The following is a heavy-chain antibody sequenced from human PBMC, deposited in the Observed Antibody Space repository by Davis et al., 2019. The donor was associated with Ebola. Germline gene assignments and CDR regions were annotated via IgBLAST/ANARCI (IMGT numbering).Heavy chain of an antibody. J-gene: IGHJ5*02. V-gene: IGHV4-59*08. CDR1: GGSISSYY. Sequence: SETLSLTCTVSGGSISSYYWSWIRQPPGKGLEWIGYIFYSGSTSYNPSLKSRVIISVDTSKNQISLILHSVTAADTAVYYCARHGGYRAEIEPWGQGTQVTVSS. CDR2: IFYSGST. CDR3: ARHGGYRAEIEP. D-gene: IGHD5-12*01.